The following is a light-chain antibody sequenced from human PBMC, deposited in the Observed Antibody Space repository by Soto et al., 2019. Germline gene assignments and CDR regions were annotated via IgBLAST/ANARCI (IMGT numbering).Light chain of an antibody. V-gene: IGKV3-20*01. CDR2: GAS. J-gene: IGKJ1*01. CDR1: QSVSSNY. CDR3: QQYGSSPRT. Sequence: EIVLTQSPATLSLSPGERATLSCRASQSVSSNYLAWYQQRPGQAPRLLIFGASSRATGIPDRFSGSGSETDFTLTISRLEPEDFAVYYCQQYGSSPRTFCQGTSVEVK.